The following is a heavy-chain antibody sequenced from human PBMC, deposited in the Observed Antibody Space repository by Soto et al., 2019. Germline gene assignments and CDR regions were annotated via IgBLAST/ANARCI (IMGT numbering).Heavy chain of an antibody. V-gene: IGHV3-23*01. D-gene: IGHD1-26*01. Sequence: GGSLILSWVFSVLPFGANSMSWVRQAQGKGLEWVSGLSNTGRRTSYADSVKGRFNISRDNSENTVYLQMNSLRVEDTAVYYCATEMGATQGPFDNWGQGTMVNV. J-gene: IGHJ4*02. CDR1: VLPFGANS. CDR2: LSNTGRRT. CDR3: ATEMGATQGPFDN.